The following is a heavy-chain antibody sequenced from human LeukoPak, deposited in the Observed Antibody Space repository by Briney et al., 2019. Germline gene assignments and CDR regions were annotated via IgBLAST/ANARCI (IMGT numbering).Heavy chain of an antibody. CDR3: ARGNLNYDSSGSNSFDY. CDR2: ISSSSSYI. J-gene: IGHJ4*02. CDR1: GFTFSSYS. V-gene: IGHV3-21*01. D-gene: IGHD3-22*01. Sequence: GGSLRLSCAASGFTFSSYSMNWVRQAPGKGLEWVSSISSSSSYIYYADSVKGRFTISRDNAKNSLYLQMNSLRAEDTAVYYCARGNLNYDSSGSNSFDYWGQGTLVTVSP.